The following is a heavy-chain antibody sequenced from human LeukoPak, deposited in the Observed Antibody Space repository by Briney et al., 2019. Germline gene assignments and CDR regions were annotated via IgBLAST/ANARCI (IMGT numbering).Heavy chain of an antibody. CDR3: AGLDTAMDY. CDR2: ISYDGSNK. CDR1: GFTFSSYA. J-gene: IGHJ4*02. Sequence: GRSLRLSCAASGFTFSSYAMHWVRQAPGKGLEWVAVISYDGSNKYYADSVKGRFTTSRDNSKNTLYLQMNSLRAEDTAVYYCAGLDTAMDYWGQGTLVTVSS. V-gene: IGHV3-30*04. D-gene: IGHD5-18*01.